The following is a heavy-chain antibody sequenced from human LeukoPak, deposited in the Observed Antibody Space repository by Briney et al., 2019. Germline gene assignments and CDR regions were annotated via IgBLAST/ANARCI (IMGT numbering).Heavy chain of an antibody. D-gene: IGHD3-22*01. Sequence: GGSLRLSCAASGFTFRSYAMSWVRQVPGKGLEWVSAISGSGGSTYYADSVKGRFTISRDNSKNTLYLQMNSLRAEDTAVYYCASYDSSGYYHYFDYWGQGTLVTVSS. CDR3: ASYDSSGYYHYFDY. CDR2: ISGSGGST. CDR1: GFTFRSYA. V-gene: IGHV3-23*01. J-gene: IGHJ4*02.